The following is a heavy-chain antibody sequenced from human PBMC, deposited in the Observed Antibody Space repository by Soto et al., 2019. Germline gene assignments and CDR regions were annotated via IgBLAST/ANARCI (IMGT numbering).Heavy chain of an antibody. CDR3: AREGANWNELDY. D-gene: IGHD1-1*01. CDR2: IIPILGIA. Sequence: QVQLVQSGAEVKKPGSSVKVSCKASGGTFSSYTISWVRQAPGQGLEWMGRIIPILGIANYAQKFQGRVKITADKSTSTAYMELSSLRSEDTAVYYCAREGANWNELDYWGQGTLVTVSS. CDR1: GGTFSSYT. J-gene: IGHJ4*02. V-gene: IGHV1-69*08.